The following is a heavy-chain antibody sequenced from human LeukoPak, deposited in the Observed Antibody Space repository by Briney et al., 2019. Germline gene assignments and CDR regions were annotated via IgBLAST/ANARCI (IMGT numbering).Heavy chain of an antibody. CDR3: VKDLAGSGDY. Sequence: PGGSLRLSCSASGFIFSSSAMHWVRQAPGNGLEYVSSITSDGGTSYCADSVRGRFTVSRDNSKDTLYLQMTSLRPEDTAVYYCVKDLAGSGDYWGQGTLVTVSS. V-gene: IGHV3-64D*06. D-gene: IGHD3-10*01. CDR1: GFIFSSSA. CDR2: ITSDGGTS. J-gene: IGHJ4*02.